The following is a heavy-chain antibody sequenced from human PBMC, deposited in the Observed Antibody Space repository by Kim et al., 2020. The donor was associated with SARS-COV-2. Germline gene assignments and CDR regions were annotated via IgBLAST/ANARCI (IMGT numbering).Heavy chain of an antibody. J-gene: IGHJ3*02. D-gene: IGHD3-22*01. CDR3: ARDITDYDSSGYYTFDI. CDR2: INPSGGST. Sequence: ASVKVSCKASGYTFTSYYMHWVRQAPGQGLEWMGIINPSGGSTSYAQKFQGRVTMTRDTSTSTVYMELSSLRSEDTAVYYCARDITDYDSSGYYTFDIWGQGTMVTVSS. CDR1: GYTFTSYY. V-gene: IGHV1-46*01.